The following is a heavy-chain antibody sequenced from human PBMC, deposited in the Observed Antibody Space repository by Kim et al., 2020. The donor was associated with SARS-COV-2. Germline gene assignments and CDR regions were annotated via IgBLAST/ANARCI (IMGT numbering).Heavy chain of an antibody. Sequence: GGSLRLSCAASGFTFSDYYMSWIRQAPGKGLEWVSYISSSGSTIYYADSVKGRFTISRDNAKNSLYLQMNSLRAEDTAVYYCARARLERRFHYYYGMDVWGQGTTVTVSS. CDR1: GFTFSDYY. J-gene: IGHJ6*02. CDR3: ARARLERRFHYYYGMDV. D-gene: IGHD1-1*01. V-gene: IGHV3-11*01. CDR2: ISSSGSTI.